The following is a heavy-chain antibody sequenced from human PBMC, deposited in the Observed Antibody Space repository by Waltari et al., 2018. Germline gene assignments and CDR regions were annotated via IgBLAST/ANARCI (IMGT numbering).Heavy chain of an antibody. D-gene: IGHD3-10*01. CDR3: ARADYPAGYYYYGMDV. J-gene: IGHJ6*02. CDR2: INPSGGST. CDR1: GYTFTSYY. Sequence: QVQLVQSGAEVKKPGASVKVSCKASGYTFTSYYMHWVRQAPGQGLEWMGIINPSGGSTSYAQKFQGRVTMTRDTSTSTVYMELSSLRSEDTAVYYCARADYPAGYYYYGMDVWGQGTTVTVSS. V-gene: IGHV1-46*01.